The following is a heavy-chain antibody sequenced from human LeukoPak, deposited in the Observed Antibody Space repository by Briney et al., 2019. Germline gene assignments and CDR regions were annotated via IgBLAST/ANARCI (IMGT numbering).Heavy chain of an antibody. D-gene: IGHD2-21*02. CDR2: IYHSGST. Sequence: PSETLSLICTVSGYSISSGYYWGWIRQPPGKGLEWIGSIYHSGSTYYNPSLKSRVTISVDTSKNQFSLKLSSVTAADTAVYYCARTECGGDCYSFDYWGQGTLVTVSS. CDR3: ARTECGGDCYSFDY. V-gene: IGHV4-38-2*02. CDR1: GYSISSGYY. J-gene: IGHJ4*02.